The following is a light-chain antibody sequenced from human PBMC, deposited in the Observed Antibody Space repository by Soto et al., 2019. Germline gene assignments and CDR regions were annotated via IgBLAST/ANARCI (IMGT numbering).Light chain of an antibody. CDR2: ATT. J-gene: IGLJ2*01. CDR3: CSYAGSVTFT. Sequence: QSALTQPASVSGSPGQSITISCTGTSSDVGAYKYVSWYQQHPGKAPKLMIYATTKRPSGVSNRYSGSKSGNTASLTISGLQAEDEANYYCCSYAGSVTFTFGGGTKLTVL. CDR1: SSDVGAYKY. V-gene: IGLV2-23*02.